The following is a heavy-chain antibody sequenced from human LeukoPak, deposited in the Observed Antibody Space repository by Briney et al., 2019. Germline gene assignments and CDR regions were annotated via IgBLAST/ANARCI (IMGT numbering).Heavy chain of an antibody. CDR3: ARDPGIYCSSTSCPPPGTYYYYYMDV. J-gene: IGHJ6*03. CDR2: INPNSGGT. CDR1: GYTFTGYY. V-gene: IGHV1-2*02. Sequence: GASVKVSCKASGYTFTGYYMHWVRQAPGQGLEWMGWINPNSGGTNYAQKFQGRVTMTRDTSISTAYMELSRLRSDDTAVYYCARDPGIYCSSTSCPPPGTYYYYYMDVWGKGTTVTVSS. D-gene: IGHD2-2*01.